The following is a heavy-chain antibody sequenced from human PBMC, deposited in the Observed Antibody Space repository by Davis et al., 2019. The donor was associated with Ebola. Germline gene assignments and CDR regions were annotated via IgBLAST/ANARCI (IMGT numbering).Heavy chain of an antibody. D-gene: IGHD3-22*01. CDR1: GFPLTTTGVG. V-gene: IGHV2-5*02. Sequence: SGPTLVKPTQTLTLTCTFPGFPLTTTGVGVGWIRQPPGKALEWLALIYWDDDNRYSPSLKTRLTITKDTSKNQVVLTMTNMDPVDTGTYYCAQTITYDTSGLANYWGQGTLVTVSS. J-gene: IGHJ4*02. CDR2: IYWDDDN. CDR3: AQTITYDTSGLANY.